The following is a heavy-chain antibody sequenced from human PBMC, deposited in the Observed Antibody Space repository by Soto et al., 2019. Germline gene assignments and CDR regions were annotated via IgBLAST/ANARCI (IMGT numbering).Heavy chain of an antibody. CDR3: AKSDDSGGYRGAPSDY. Sequence: EVQLLESGGGLVQPGGSLRLSCAASGFTFSSYAMTWVRQAPGKGLEWVSAISGSGGNTYYADSVKGRFTISRDNSKNTRFFQMNSLTVEDTAIYYWAKSDDSGGYRGAPSDYWGPGTLVIVSS. V-gene: IGHV3-23*01. D-gene: IGHD3-22*01. CDR2: ISGSGGNT. J-gene: IGHJ4*01. CDR1: GFTFSSYA.